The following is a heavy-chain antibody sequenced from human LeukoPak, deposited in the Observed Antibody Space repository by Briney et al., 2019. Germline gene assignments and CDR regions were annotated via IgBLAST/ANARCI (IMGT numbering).Heavy chain of an antibody. Sequence: PGGSLRLSCAASGITFDDYAMYWARQGPGKGLEWVAGISWNSVSIGYADSVKGRFTISRDNAKNSLYLQMNSLRNEDTALYYCAKELGGGSDGLDIWGQGTMVTVSS. CDR2: ISWNSVSI. D-gene: IGHD2-15*01. J-gene: IGHJ3*02. CDR3: AKELGGGSDGLDI. V-gene: IGHV3-9*01. CDR1: GITFDDYA.